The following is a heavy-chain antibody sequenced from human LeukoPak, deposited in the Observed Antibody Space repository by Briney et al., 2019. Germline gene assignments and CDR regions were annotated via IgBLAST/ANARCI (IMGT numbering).Heavy chain of an antibody. CDR2: IYHSGST. J-gene: IGHJ4*02. D-gene: IGHD1-26*01. CDR1: GGSISSGGYS. V-gene: IGHV4-30-2*01. Sequence: SQTLSLTCAVSGGSISSGGYSWSWIRQPPGKGLEWIGYIYHSGSTYYNPSLKSRVTISVDTSKNQFSLKLSSVTAADTAVYYCARHSLDSGSFLLFDYWGQGTLVTVSS. CDR3: ARHSLDSGSFLLFDY.